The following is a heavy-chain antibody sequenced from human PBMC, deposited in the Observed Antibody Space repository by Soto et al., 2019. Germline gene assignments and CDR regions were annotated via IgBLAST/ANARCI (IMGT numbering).Heavy chain of an antibody. CDR1: AYPFTSYG. Sequence: QVQLVQSGVEVKNPGASVRVSCKASAYPFTSYGISRVRQAPGQVLEWMGWISVYNGNTSYAREIQCRVTLTTNTSTSTACMELRGLGSDDTAVYYCARGFLSVLPYYYYGLDVWGQGTTVIVSS. CDR2: ISVYNGNT. V-gene: IGHV1-18*01. D-gene: IGHD2-15*01. CDR3: ARGFLSVLPYYYYGLDV. J-gene: IGHJ6*02.